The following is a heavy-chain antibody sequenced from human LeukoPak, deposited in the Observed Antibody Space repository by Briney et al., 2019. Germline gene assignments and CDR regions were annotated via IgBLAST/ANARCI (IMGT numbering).Heavy chain of an antibody. V-gene: IGHV3-7*01. J-gene: IGHJ4*02. CDR3: RGGHYSDSLN. D-gene: IGHD1-26*01. CDR2: INGDGSEK. CDR1: EFTFSSYW. Sequence: GGSLRLSCAASEFTFSSYWMNWVRQAPGEGLEWVANINGDGSEKYYVDSVKGRFTISRDNAKNSLYLQMSSLRAEDTAVYYCRGGHYSDSLNWGQGTLVTVAS.